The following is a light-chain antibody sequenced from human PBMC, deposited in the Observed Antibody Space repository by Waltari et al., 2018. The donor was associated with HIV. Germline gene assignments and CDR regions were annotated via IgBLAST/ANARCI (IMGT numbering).Light chain of an antibody. Sequence: QSALTQPASVSGSPGQSITISCTGTSSDVGDYNYVSWYQQHPGKAPKVMIYEVSNRPSGISDRFSGSKSGNTASLTISGLQAEDEADYYCSSYTSRAVSTYVFGTGTKVTVL. CDR1: SSDVGDYNY. J-gene: IGLJ1*01. CDR3: SSYTSRAVSTYV. CDR2: EVS. V-gene: IGLV2-14*01.